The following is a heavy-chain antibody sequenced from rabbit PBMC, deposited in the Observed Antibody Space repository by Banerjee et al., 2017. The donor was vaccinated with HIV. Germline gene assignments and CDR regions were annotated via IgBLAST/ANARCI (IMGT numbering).Heavy chain of an antibody. D-gene: IGHD6-1*01. Sequence: QEQLVESGGGLVQPEGSLTLTCTASGFSFSSIYWICWVRQAPGKGLEWIGCINSGSGGAGYASWAKGRFTISSDNAQNTVDLKMTSLTAADTATYFCARNAYGGDDYELELWGQGTLVTVS. V-gene: IGHV1S45*01. CDR2: INSGSGGA. CDR3: ARNAYGGDDYELEL. CDR1: GFSFSSIYW. J-gene: IGHJ4*01.